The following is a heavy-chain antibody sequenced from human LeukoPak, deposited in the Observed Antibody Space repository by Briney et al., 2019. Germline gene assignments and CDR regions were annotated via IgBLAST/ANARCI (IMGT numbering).Heavy chain of an antibody. V-gene: IGHV3-23*01. CDR3: ADVVTAIWD. Sequence: PGGSLRLSCGASGFTFSSYAMSWVRQAPGKGLGWVSAISGSGGSTYYADSVKGRFTISRDNSKNTLYLQMNSLRAEDTAVYYCADVVTAIWDWGQGTLVTVSS. D-gene: IGHD2-21*02. J-gene: IGHJ4*02. CDR1: GFTFSSYA. CDR2: ISGSGGST.